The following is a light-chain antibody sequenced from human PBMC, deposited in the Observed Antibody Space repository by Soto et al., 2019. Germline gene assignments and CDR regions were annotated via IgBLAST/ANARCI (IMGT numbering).Light chain of an antibody. V-gene: IGLV4-69*01. CDR3: QTWGTGIGV. Sequence: QSVLTQSPSASASLGASVELTCTLSSGHSSYAIAWHQQQPEKGPRYLMKLNSDGSHRKGDGIPDRFSGSSSGAEHYLTISSLQSEDEADYYCQTWGTGIGVFGGGTKLTVL. CDR2: LNSDGSH. CDR1: SGHSSYA. J-gene: IGLJ2*01.